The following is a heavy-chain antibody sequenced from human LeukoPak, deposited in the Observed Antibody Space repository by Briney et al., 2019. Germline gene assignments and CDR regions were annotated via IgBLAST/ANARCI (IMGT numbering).Heavy chain of an antibody. Sequence: GGSLRLSCAASGFTVSSNYMSWVRQAPGKGLEWVSVIYSGGSTYYADSVKGRFTISRDNSKNTLYLQMNSLRAEDTAVYYCAKDGRELLPPYYFDYWGQGTLVTVSS. CDR3: AKDGRELLPPYYFDY. V-gene: IGHV3-53*01. CDR2: IYSGGST. CDR1: GFTVSSNY. J-gene: IGHJ4*02. D-gene: IGHD1-26*01.